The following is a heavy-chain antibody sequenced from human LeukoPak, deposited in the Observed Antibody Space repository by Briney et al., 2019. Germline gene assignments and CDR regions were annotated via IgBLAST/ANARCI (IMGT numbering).Heavy chain of an antibody. Sequence: SETQSLTCAVYGGSFSGYYWSWIRQPPGKGLEWIGEINHSGSTNYNPSPKSRVTISVDTSKNQFSLKLSSVTAADTAVYYCARNEWLVQGGMDVWGQGTTVTVSS. CDR1: GGSFSGYY. V-gene: IGHV4-34*01. D-gene: IGHD6-19*01. CDR2: INHSGST. J-gene: IGHJ6*02. CDR3: ARNEWLVQGGMDV.